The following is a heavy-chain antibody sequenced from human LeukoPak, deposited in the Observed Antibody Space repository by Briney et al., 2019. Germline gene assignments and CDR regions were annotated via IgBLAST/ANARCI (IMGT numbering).Heavy chain of an antibody. D-gene: IGHD2-21*01. J-gene: IGHJ3*02. Sequence: GGSLRLSCAGSGFTFSNAWMNWVRQAPGKGLEWVSVIYNTGSTYYSDSVRGRFSISRDISENAVSLQMNSLRSEDTAVYYCVRHVSGDCGRNCYSPDAYDIWGQGTLVTVSS. CDR2: IYNTGST. CDR1: GFTFSNAW. CDR3: VRHVSGDCGRNCYSPDAYDI. V-gene: IGHV3-66*04.